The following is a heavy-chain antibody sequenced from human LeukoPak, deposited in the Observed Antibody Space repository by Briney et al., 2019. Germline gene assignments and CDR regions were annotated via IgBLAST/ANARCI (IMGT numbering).Heavy chain of an antibody. V-gene: IGHV3-73*01. CDR3: HTSSSWYSDFDY. J-gene: IGHJ4*02. CDR2: IRSKANSYAT. CDR1: GFTFSGSA. D-gene: IGHD6-13*01. Sequence: GGSLKLSCAASGFTFSGSAMHWVRQASGKGLEWVGRIRSKANSYATAYAASVKGRFTISRDDSKNTAYLQMNSLKTEDTAVYHCHTSSSWYSDFDYWGQGTLVTVSS.